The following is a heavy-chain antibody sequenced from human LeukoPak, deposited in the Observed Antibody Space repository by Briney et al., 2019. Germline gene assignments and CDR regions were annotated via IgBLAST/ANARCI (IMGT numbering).Heavy chain of an antibody. CDR3: AGRSGYYTGPGFVDY. J-gene: IGHJ4*02. CDR1: GGSFSGYY. D-gene: IGHD3-3*01. Sequence: PSETLSLTCAVYGGSFSGYYWSWIRQPPGEGLEWIGEINHSGSTNYNPSLKSRVTISVDTSKNQFSLKLSSVTAADTAVYYCAGRSGYYTGPGFVDYWGQGTLVTVSS. CDR2: INHSGST. V-gene: IGHV4-34*01.